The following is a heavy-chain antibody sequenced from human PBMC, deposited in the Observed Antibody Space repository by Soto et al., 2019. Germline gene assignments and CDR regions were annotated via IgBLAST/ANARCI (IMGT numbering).Heavy chain of an antibody. J-gene: IGHJ6*02. Sequence: QLQLQESGPGLVKPSETLSLTCTVSGGSISSSSYYWGWIRQPPGKGLEWIGSIYYSGSTYYNPSLKRRVTTTVDTSKNQFSLKLSSVTAADTAVYYCARQTPLGYCSSTSCQGLYYYYGMDVWGQGTTVTVSS. CDR1: GGSISSSSYY. CDR3: ARQTPLGYCSSTSCQGLYYYYGMDV. D-gene: IGHD2-2*01. V-gene: IGHV4-39*01. CDR2: IYYSGST.